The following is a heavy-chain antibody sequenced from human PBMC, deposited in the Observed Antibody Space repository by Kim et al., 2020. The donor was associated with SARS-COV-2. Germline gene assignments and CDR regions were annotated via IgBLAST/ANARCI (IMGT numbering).Heavy chain of an antibody. D-gene: IGHD3-10*01. CDR3: AKARMVRGVIISYDP. J-gene: IGHJ5*02. CDR1: GFTFSSYA. V-gene: IGHV3-23*01. Sequence: GGSLRLSCAASGFTFSSYAMSWVRQAPGKGLEWVSAISGSGGSTYYADSVKGRFTISRDNSKNTLYLQMNSLRAEDTAVYYCAKARMVRGVIISYDPWGQGTLVTVSS. CDR2: ISGSGGST.